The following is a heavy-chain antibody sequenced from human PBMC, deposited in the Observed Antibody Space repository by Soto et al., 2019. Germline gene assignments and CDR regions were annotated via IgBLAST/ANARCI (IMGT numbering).Heavy chain of an antibody. Sequence: EVQLLESGGGLVQPGGSLRLSCAASGFTFSSYAMSWVRQAPGKGLEWVSAISGSGGSTYYADSVKGRFTISRDNSKNTLYLQMNILRAEDTAVYYCAKDQEVLWFGELYYFDYWGQGTLVTVSS. D-gene: IGHD3-10*01. V-gene: IGHV3-23*01. J-gene: IGHJ4*02. CDR2: ISGSGGST. CDR1: GFTFSSYA. CDR3: AKDQEVLWFGELYYFDY.